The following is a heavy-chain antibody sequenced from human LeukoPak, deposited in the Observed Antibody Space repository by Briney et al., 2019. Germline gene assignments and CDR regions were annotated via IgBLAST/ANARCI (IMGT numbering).Heavy chain of an antibody. Sequence: ASVKVSCKASGYXFSGYYIHWVRQAPGRGLEWVGWINPKSGDTNYAQKFQGRVTMTRDTSISTAYMELSRLRSDDTAVYYCARDLRAEEYWGQGTLVTVSS. CDR1: GYXFSGYY. CDR3: ARDLRAEEY. CDR2: INPKSGDT. J-gene: IGHJ4*02. V-gene: IGHV1-2*02.